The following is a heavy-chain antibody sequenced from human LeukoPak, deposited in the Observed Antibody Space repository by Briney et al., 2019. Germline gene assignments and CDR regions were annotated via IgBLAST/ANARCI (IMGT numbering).Heavy chain of an antibody. CDR1: GGSISSYY. Sequence: KSSETLSLTCTVSGGSISSYYWSWIRQPPEKGLEWIGYIYYSGSTNYNPSLKSRVTISVDTSKNQFSLKLSSVTAADTAVYYCATTYYYDSSGYYPDYWGQGTLVTVSS. V-gene: IGHV4-59*01. J-gene: IGHJ4*02. CDR2: IYYSGST. CDR3: ATTYYYDSSGYYPDY. D-gene: IGHD3-22*01.